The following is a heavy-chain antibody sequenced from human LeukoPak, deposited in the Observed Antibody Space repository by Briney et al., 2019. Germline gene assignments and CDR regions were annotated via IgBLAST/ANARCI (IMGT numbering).Heavy chain of an antibody. J-gene: IGHJ4*02. D-gene: IGHD4-17*01. CDR1: GGSISSGGYS. Sequence: SETLSLTCTVSGGSISSGGYSWSWIRQHPGKGLEWIGYIYYSGSTYYSPSLKSRVTISVDTSKNQFSLKLSSVTAAGTAVYYCARDHYGDLSFDYWGQGTLVTVSS. CDR2: IYYSGST. CDR3: ARDHYGDLSFDY. V-gene: IGHV4-31*03.